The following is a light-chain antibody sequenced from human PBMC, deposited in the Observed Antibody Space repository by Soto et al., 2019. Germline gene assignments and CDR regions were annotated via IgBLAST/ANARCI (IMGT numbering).Light chain of an antibody. CDR2: GAS. CDR1: QSVSSN. V-gene: IGKV3-15*01. Sequence: EIALTQSKATLSVSPGERATLSCRASQSVSSNLAWYQQRPGQAPRLLIYGASTRATDIPARFSGSGSGTEFTLAISSLQSEDFAIYYCQQYNNWPQTFGQGTKVDIK. J-gene: IGKJ1*01. CDR3: QQYNNWPQT.